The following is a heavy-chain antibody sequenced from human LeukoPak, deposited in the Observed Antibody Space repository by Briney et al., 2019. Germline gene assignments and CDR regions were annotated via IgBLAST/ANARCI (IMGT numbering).Heavy chain of an antibody. CDR2: INAGNGNT. Sequence: ASVTVSCTASGYTFTNYAMHWVRQAPGQRLEWMGWINAGNGNTKYSQKFQGRVTITRDTSASTAYMELSSLRSEDTAVYYCARATRGRRFLEWLLPFDYWGQGTLVTVSS. D-gene: IGHD3-3*01. CDR1: GYTFTNYA. CDR3: ARATRGRRFLEWLLPFDY. V-gene: IGHV1-3*01. J-gene: IGHJ4*02.